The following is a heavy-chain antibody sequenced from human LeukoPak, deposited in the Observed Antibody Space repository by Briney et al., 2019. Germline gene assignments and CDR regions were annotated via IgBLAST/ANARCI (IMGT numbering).Heavy chain of an antibody. Sequence: GRSLRLSCAASGFTFSSYGMHWVRQAPGKGLEWVAVISYDGSNKYYADSVKGRFTVSRDNSKNTLYLQMNSLRAEDTAVYYCARDEIVATTKANYYYYMDVWGKGTTVTISS. V-gene: IGHV3-30*03. J-gene: IGHJ6*03. D-gene: IGHD5-12*01. CDR2: ISYDGSNK. CDR3: ARDEIVATTKANYYYYMDV. CDR1: GFTFSSYG.